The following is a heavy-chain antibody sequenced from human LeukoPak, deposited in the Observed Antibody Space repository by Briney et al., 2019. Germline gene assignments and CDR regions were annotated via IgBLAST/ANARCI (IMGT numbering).Heavy chain of an antibody. D-gene: IGHD2-21*02. J-gene: IGHJ5*02. CDR3: ARTARSRDWFDP. V-gene: IGHV4-61*01. CDR1: GGSISDSIVSHY. CDR2: IYFNGRT. Sequence: SETLSLTCSVSGGSISDSIVSHYWSWIRQPPGKGLEWIGYIYFNGRTNYSPSLKSRVTLSVDTSKNQFSMKLISVTAADTAVYYCARTARSRDWFDPWGQGSLGTVSS.